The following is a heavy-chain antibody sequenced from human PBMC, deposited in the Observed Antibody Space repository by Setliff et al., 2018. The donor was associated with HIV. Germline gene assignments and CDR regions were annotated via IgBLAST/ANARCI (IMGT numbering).Heavy chain of an antibody. V-gene: IGHV4-31*03. D-gene: IGHD3-3*01. CDR3: ARGSRNDFWSGYYRTFDI. CDR1: GGSISSGGYY. J-gene: IGHJ3*02. Sequence: PSETLSLTCTVSGGSISSGGYYWSWIRQHPGKGLEWIGYIYYSGSTYYNPSLKSRVTISVDTSKNQFSLKLSSVTAADTAMYFCARGSRNDFWSGYYRTFDIWGQGTMVTVSS. CDR2: IYYSGST.